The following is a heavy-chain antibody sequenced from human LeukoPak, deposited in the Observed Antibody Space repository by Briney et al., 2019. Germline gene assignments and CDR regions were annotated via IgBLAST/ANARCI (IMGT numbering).Heavy chain of an antibody. D-gene: IGHD2-2*01. Sequence: ASVKVSCKASGYTFTSHGITWVRQAPGQGLEWLGWISAYNGQTNYAQKFQDRVTMTTDTSTRTAYMDLRSLRSDDTTVYYCARVGGDLQVVGRYRYYMDVWGKGTTVTVSS. CDR1: GYTFTSHG. CDR3: ARVGGDLQVVGRYRYYMDV. V-gene: IGHV1-18*01. CDR2: ISAYNGQT. J-gene: IGHJ6*03.